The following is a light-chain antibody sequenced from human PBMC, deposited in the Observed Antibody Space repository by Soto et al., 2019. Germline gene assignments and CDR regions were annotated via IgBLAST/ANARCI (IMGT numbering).Light chain of an antibody. J-gene: IGLJ2*01. CDR1: SSDIGSNP. Sequence: QSVPTQPPSASGTPGQRVAISCSGGSSDIGSNPVNWYLHLPGAAPKLLIYRDNQRPSGVPDRFSGSKSGTSASLTISGLQSADEADYFCSAWDDNIYGPVFGGGTKLTVL. CDR3: SAWDDNIYGPV. CDR2: RDN. V-gene: IGLV1-44*01.